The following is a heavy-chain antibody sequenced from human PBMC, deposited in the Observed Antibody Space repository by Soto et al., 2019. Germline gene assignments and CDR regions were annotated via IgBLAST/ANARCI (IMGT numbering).Heavy chain of an antibody. Sequence: QVQLQQWGAGLLKPSETLSLTCAVYGGSFSGYYWSWIRQPPGKGLEWIGEINHSGSTNYNPSLKSRVTISVDTSKNQFSLKLSSVTAADTAVYYCARTLYQLLWLNWFDPWGQGTLVTVSS. CDR2: INHSGST. CDR1: GGSFSGYY. D-gene: IGHD2-2*01. CDR3: ARTLYQLLWLNWFDP. V-gene: IGHV4-34*01. J-gene: IGHJ5*02.